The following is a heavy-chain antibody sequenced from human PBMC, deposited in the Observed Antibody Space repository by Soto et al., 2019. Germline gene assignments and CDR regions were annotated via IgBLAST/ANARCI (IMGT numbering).Heavy chain of an antibody. CDR1: GGTFTSYA. CDR3: ATVLGGLPRAFDI. D-gene: IGHD3-3*01. V-gene: IGHV1-69*13. CDR2: IIPIFGAA. J-gene: IGHJ3*02. Sequence: GASVKVSFKASGGTFTSYAFIWLRQAPGQGLEWMGGIIPIFGAANYAQKFQGRVTITADASTTTAYMELSSLRSEDTAVYYCATVLGGLPRAFDIWGQGTMVTVSS.